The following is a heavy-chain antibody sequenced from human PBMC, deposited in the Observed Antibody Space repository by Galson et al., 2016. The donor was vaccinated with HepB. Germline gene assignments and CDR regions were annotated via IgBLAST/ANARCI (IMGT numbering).Heavy chain of an antibody. CDR1: GFTFTNYW. CDR2: IDGDGRGT. J-gene: IGHJ4*02. V-gene: IGHV3-74*01. Sequence: SLRLSCAASGFTFTNYWIHWVRHAPGRGLEWVAGIDGDGRGTSFEDSVKGRFTISRDNAKNTLSLKMNSLRAEDTAVYSCTTAFEFWGQGYLVTVSS. CDR3: TTAFEF.